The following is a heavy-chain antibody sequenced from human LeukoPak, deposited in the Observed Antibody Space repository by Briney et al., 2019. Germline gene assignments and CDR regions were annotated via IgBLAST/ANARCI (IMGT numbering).Heavy chain of an antibody. CDR2: INPSGGST. V-gene: IGHV1-46*01. Sequence: ASVKVSCKASGYTFTGYYIHWVRQAPGQGLEWMGIINPSGGSTSYAQKFQGRVTMTRDTSTSTVYMELSSLRSEDTAVYYCARDRSGENSETNFDYWGQGTLVTVSS. J-gene: IGHJ4*02. CDR3: ARDRSGENSETNFDY. CDR1: GYTFTGYY. D-gene: IGHD6-19*01.